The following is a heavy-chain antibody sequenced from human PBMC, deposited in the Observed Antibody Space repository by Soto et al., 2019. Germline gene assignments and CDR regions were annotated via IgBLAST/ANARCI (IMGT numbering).Heavy chain of an antibody. J-gene: IGHJ4*02. V-gene: IGHV4-39*01. CDR3: ARPRYSFATSGYYTFDY. D-gene: IGHD3-3*01. Sequence: SETLSLTCSVSGDFISNTTYYWGWVRQAPGKGLEWVGSIFFSGSGTSHYNPSLKSRVTISVDTSKNQFSLKLTSVTAADTAVYYCARPRYSFATSGYYTFDYWGQGTLVTVAS. CDR2: IFFSGSGTS. CDR1: GDFISNTTYY.